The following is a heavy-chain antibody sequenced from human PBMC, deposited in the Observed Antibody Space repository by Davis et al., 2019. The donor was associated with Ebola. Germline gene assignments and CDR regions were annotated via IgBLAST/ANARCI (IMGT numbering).Heavy chain of an antibody. Sequence: MPSETLSLTCAVYGGSFSGYYWSWIRQPPGKGLEWIGEINHSGSTNYNPSLKSRVTISVDTSKNQFSLKLSSVTAADTAVYYCARPPPTRYYSMDVWGQGTTVTVSS. CDR1: GGSFSGYY. D-gene: IGHD1-26*01. J-gene: IGHJ6*02. CDR2: INHSGST. CDR3: ARPPPTRYYSMDV. V-gene: IGHV4-34*01.